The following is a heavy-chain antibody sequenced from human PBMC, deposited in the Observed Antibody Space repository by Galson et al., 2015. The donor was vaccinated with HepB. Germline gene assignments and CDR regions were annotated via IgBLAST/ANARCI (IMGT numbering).Heavy chain of an antibody. CDR2: IYPGDSDT. D-gene: IGHD3-10*01. CDR1: GYSFTSYW. V-gene: IGHV5-51*01. J-gene: IGHJ5*02. Sequence: QSGAEVKKPGESLKISCKGSGYSFTSYWIGWVRQMPGKGLEWMGIIYPGDSDTRYSPSFQGQVTISADKSISTAYLQWSSLKASDTAMYYCARLSPFGRFGGRWFDPWGQGTLVTVSS. CDR3: ARLSPFGRFGGRWFDP.